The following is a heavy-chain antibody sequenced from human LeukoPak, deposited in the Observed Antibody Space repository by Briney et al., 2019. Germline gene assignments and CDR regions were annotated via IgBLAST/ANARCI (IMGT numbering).Heavy chain of an antibody. CDR3: AKDSLEQWLVRRGGPSDY. D-gene: IGHD6-19*01. Sequence: GGSLRLSCAASGFTFSKYEMNWVRQAPGKGLEWVSYISSSGSTIYYADSVKGRFTISRDNAKNSLYLQMNSLRAEDTAVYYCAKDSLEQWLVRRGGPSDYWGQGTLVTVSS. CDR1: GFTFSKYE. CDR2: ISSSGSTI. V-gene: IGHV3-48*03. J-gene: IGHJ4*02.